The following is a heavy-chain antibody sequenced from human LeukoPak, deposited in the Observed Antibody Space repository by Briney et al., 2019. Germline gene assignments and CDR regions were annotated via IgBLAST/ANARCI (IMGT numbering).Heavy chain of an antibody. CDR3: AKDGNDYGDR. D-gene: IGHD4-17*01. CDR2: ISGSGGST. J-gene: IGHJ4*02. CDR1: GFTLSSYA. V-gene: IGHV3-23*01. Sequence: GGSLRLSCAASGFTLSSYAMRWVRQAPGKGLEWVSAISGSGGSTYYADSVKGRFTISRDNSKNTLYLQMNSLRAEDTAVYYCAKDGNDYGDRWGQGTLVTVSS.